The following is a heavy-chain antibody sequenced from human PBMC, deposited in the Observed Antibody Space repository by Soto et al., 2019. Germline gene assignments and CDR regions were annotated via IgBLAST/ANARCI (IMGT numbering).Heavy chain of an antibody. J-gene: IGHJ4*02. CDR2: IYWNDDK. D-gene: IGHD3-3*01. V-gene: IGHV2-5*01. CDR3: AHRLPPDGGDVGWGIFGETYYFDY. CDR1: GFSLSTSGVG. Sequence: ESGPTLVNPTQTLTLTCTFSGFSLSTSGVGVGWIRQPPGKALEWLALIYWNDDKRYSPSLKSRLTITKDTSKNQVVLTMTNMDPVDTATYYCAHRLPPDGGDVGWGIFGETYYFDYWGQGTLVTVSS.